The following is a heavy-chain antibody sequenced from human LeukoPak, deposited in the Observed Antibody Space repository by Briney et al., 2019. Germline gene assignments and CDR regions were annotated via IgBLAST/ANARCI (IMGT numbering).Heavy chain of an antibody. Sequence: ASVKVSCKASGYIFTSYGISWVRQAPGQGLEWMGWISGYNGNTNYAQKLQGRVTITRDTSASTAYMELSSLRSEDTAVYYCAREYCSSTSCYPPSYYGMDVWGQGTTVTVSS. J-gene: IGHJ6*02. CDR1: GYIFTSYG. CDR3: AREYCSSTSCYPPSYYGMDV. CDR2: ISGYNGNT. V-gene: IGHV1-18*01. D-gene: IGHD2-2*01.